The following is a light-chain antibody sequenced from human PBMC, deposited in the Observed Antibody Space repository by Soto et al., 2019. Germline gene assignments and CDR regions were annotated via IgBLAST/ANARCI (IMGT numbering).Light chain of an antibody. J-gene: IGLJ1*01. CDR3: QTWGTGIHV. CDR2: LNSDGSH. Sequence: QLVLTQSPSASASLGASVKLTSTLSSGHSSYAIAWHQQQPEKGPRYLMKLNSDGSHSKGDGIPDRFSGSSSGAERYLIISSLQSEDEADYYCQTWGTGIHVFGTGTKVTVL. CDR1: SGHSSYA. V-gene: IGLV4-69*01.